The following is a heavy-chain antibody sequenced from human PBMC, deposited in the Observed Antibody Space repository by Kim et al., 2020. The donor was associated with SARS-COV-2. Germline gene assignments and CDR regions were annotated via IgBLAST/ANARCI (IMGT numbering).Heavy chain of an antibody. V-gene: IGHV4-4*07. Sequence: SETLSLTCTVSGGSISSYYWSWIRQPAGKGLEWIGRIYTSGSTNYNPSLKSRVTMSVDTSKNQFPLKLSSVTAADTAVYYCARESPNWNQASHAFDIWGQGTMVTVSS. CDR2: IYTSGST. D-gene: IGHD1-1*01. J-gene: IGHJ3*02. CDR1: GGSISSYY. CDR3: ARESPNWNQASHAFDI.